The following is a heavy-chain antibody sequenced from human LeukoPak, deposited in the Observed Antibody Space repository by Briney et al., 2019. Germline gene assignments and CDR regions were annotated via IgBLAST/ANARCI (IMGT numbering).Heavy chain of an antibody. V-gene: IGHV1-2*02. CDR2: INPNSGGT. Sequence: GASVKVSCKASGYIFTIYGISWVRQAPGQGLEWMGWINPNSGGTNYAQKSQGRVTMTRDTSISTAYMELSRLRSDDTAVYYCARGYCSSTSCYYYYYGTDVWGQGTTVTVSS. CDR1: GYIFTIYG. J-gene: IGHJ6*02. CDR3: ARGYCSSTSCYYYYYGTDV. D-gene: IGHD2-2*01.